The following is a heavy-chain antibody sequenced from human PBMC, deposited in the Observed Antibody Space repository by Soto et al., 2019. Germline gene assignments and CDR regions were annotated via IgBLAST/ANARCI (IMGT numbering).Heavy chain of an antibody. Sequence: QVQLVESGGGVVQPGRSLRLSCAASGFTFSSYAMHWVRQAPGKGLEWVAVISYDGSNKYYADSVKGRFTISRDNSKNTLYLQMNSLRAEDTAVYYCARENVGYCTNGYASSGCPQGYWGQGTLVTVSS. CDR1: GFTFSSYA. CDR2: ISYDGSNK. CDR3: ARENVGYCTNGYASSGCPQGY. J-gene: IGHJ4*02. D-gene: IGHD2-8*01. V-gene: IGHV3-30*03.